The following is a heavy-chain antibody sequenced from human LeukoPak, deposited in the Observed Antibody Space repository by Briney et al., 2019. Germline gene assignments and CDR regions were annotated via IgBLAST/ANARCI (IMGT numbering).Heavy chain of an antibody. Sequence: GGSLRLSCAASGFTLRSYAMSWVRQAPGKGLEWVSAISGSGGSTDYADSVKGRFTISRDNSKNTLYLQMNSLRAEDTAVYYCARDPSSSGWYRFDYWGQGALVTVSS. D-gene: IGHD6-19*01. V-gene: IGHV3-23*01. J-gene: IGHJ4*02. CDR3: ARDPSSSGWYRFDY. CDR1: GFTLRSYA. CDR2: ISGSGGST.